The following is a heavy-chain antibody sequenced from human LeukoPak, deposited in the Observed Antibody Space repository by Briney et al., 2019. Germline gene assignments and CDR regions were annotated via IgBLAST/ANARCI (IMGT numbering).Heavy chain of an antibody. CDR2: SIPISGTA. J-gene: IGHJ4*02. Sequence: NGAASAFSSYAYSLVRHPPGQGLGWMGGSIPISGTANYAQKNQGRVTITADKSTSIAYIELSSLRSEDTALYYCARAGGSCYSRCFAYWARETLVTVFS. CDR1: ASAFSSYA. V-gene: IGHV1-69*06. CDR3: ARAGGSCYSRCFAY. D-gene: IGHD2-15*01.